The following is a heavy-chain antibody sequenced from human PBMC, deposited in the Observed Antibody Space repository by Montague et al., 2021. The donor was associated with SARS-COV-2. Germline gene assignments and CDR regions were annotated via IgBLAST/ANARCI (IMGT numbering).Heavy chain of an antibody. CDR2: IKSKTDGGTI. J-gene: IGHJ4*02. Sequence: SRRLSCAASGFTFSNAWMSWVRQAPGKGLEWVGRIKSKTDGGTIDYAAPVKGRFTISRDDSKNTLYLQMNSPKTEDTAVYYCTTERVYDYVWGSYRVTDYWGQGTLVTVSS. CDR1: GFTFSNAW. CDR3: TTERVYDYVWGSYRVTDY. D-gene: IGHD3-16*02. V-gene: IGHV3-15*01.